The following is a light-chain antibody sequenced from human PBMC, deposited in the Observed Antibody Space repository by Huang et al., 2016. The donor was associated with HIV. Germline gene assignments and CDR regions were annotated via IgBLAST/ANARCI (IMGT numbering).Light chain of an antibody. CDR3: QKYNSAPWT. CDR1: QGIGNS. J-gene: IGKJ1*01. CDR2: AAS. V-gene: IGKV1-27*01. Sequence: DIQMTQSPSSLSASVGDRVTITCRASQGIGNSLAWYQQKPGMVPKVLIYAASTLQSGVPSLFSGSGSGTDFTLTISSLQPGDVATYYCQKYNSAPWTFGQGTKVEIK.